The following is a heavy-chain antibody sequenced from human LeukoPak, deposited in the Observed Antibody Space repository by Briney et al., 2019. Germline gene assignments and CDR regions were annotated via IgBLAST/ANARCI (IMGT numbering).Heavy chain of an antibody. Sequence: PGGSLRLSCAASGFTFSTYAMSWVRQAPGKGLEWVSTFTGGEGITHYADSVKGRFTISRDNSNNTLYLQMNSLRVEDTAVYYCAKDSAFGGEDSWGQGTLVTVSS. CDR3: AKDSAFGGEDS. D-gene: IGHD3-16*01. V-gene: IGHV3-23*01. CDR2: FTGGEGIT. CDR1: GFTFSTYA. J-gene: IGHJ4*02.